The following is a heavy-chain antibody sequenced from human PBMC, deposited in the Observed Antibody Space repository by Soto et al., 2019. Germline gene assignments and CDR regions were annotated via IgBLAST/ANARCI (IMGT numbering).Heavy chain of an antibody. CDR3: ARDSGRYFDWSYYYYYGMDV. V-gene: IGHV3-11*01. J-gene: IGHJ6*02. D-gene: IGHD3-9*01. CDR1: GFTFSDYY. Sequence: ESGGGLVKPGGSLRLSCAASGFTFSDYYMSWIRQAPGKGLEWVSYISSSGSTIYYADSVKGRFTISRDNAKNSLYLQMNSLRAEDTAVYYCARDSGRYFDWSYYYYYGMDVWGQGTTVTVSS. CDR2: ISSSGSTI.